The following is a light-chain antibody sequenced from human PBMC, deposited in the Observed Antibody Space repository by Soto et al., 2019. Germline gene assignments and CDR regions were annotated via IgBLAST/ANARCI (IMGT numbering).Light chain of an antibody. V-gene: IGKV1-39*01. CDR3: QQSYSNPRT. Sequence: DIQMTQSPSSLSASVGGRCTITCRASQRISTYLNWYQQKPGKAPKFLXYDASNLQSGVPSRFSGGGSGTDFTLTISSLQPEDFETYYCQQSYSNPRTFGQGTKVDNK. CDR1: QRISTY. J-gene: IGKJ1*01. CDR2: DAS.